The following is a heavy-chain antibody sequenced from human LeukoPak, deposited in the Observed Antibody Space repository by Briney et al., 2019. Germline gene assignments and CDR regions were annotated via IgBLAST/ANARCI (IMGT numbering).Heavy chain of an antibody. J-gene: IGHJ4*02. D-gene: IGHD5-24*01. CDR2: ISTGGTP. V-gene: IGHV4-4*07. CDR1: ARSISSYY. CDR3: PRELSPSRANDY. Sequence: SQTLSLTCAAAARSISSYYWSWVRLLAGKGLGWMGCISTGGTPNYNPSSTTGITLSGETFQTQSSLSLTAVTARDPPVYYRPRELSPSRANDYWGQGTLVTVSS.